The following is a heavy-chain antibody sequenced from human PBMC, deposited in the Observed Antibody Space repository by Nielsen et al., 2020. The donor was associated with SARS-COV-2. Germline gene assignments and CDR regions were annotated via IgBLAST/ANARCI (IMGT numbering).Heavy chain of an antibody. CDR2: IIPILGIA. Sequence: SVKVSCKASGYTFTSYYMHWVRQAPGQGLEWMGRIIPILGIANYAQKFQGRVTITADKSTSTAYMELSSLRSEDTAVYYCASLTYYDILTGYVNAFDIWGQGTMVTVSS. CDR3: ASLTYYDILTGYVNAFDI. D-gene: IGHD3-9*01. J-gene: IGHJ3*02. V-gene: IGHV1-69*02. CDR1: GYTFTSYY.